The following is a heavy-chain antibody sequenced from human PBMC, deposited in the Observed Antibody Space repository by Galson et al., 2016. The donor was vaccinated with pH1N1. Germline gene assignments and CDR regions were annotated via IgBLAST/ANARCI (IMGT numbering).Heavy chain of an antibody. D-gene: IGHD3-16*01. V-gene: IGHV1-3*01. CDR3: ARDDYGRYFDY. CDR2: FNPDNGDT. CDR1: GYTFTTYL. Sequence: VKVSCKASGYTFTTYLIHWVRQAPGETLEWMGWFNPDNGDTKYSQRFQGRVTFTRDTSATTAYMEMSSLRSEDTAVYYCARDDYGRYFDYWGQGTLVTVSS. J-gene: IGHJ4*02.